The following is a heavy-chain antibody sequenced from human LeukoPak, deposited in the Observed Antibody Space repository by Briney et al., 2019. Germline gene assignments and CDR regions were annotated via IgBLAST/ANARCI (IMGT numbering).Heavy chain of an antibody. Sequence: GESLRLSCSASGFTFSGYAMLWIRQAPGKGLESVSAISNSGGSTYYADSVKGRFTISRDNSHNTLYLQMSSLRAEDSAVYYCAMNLNCDYWGHGTLVTVSS. J-gene: IGHJ4*01. V-gene: IGHV3-64D*09. D-gene: IGHD1-7*01. CDR2: ISNSGGST. CDR3: AMNLNCDY. CDR1: GFTFSGYA.